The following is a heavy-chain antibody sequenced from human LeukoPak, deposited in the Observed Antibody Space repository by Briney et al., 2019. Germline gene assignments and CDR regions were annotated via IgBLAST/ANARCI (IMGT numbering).Heavy chain of an antibody. J-gene: IGHJ4*02. D-gene: IGHD6-6*01. CDR2: INPNSGGT. CDR1: GYTFTGYY. V-gene: IGHV1-2*02. Sequence: ASVKVSCKASGYTFTGYYMHWVRQAPGQGLEWMGWINPNSGGTNYAQKFQGRVTMTRDTSISTAYMELSRLRSDDTAVYYCARKIAAPNKGFDYWGQGTLVTVSS. CDR3: ARKIAAPNKGFDY.